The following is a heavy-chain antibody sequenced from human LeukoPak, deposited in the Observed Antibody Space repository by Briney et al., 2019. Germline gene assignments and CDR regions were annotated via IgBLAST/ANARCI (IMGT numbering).Heavy chain of an antibody. J-gene: IGHJ6*02. CDR3: ARGYYYYGMDV. CDR1: GGAISSYY. V-gene: IGHV4-4*07. Sequence: PQTLSLTCTVSGGAISSYYWSCIWQPAGKGVEWSGRISTRGGATYNHSLKTRVTMSVETSKHQFSLKLSSVTAADTAVYSCARGYYYYGMDVWGQGTTVTVSS. CDR2: ISTRGGA.